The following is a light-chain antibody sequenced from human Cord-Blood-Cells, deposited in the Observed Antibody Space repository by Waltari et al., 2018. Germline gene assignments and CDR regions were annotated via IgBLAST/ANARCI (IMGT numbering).Light chain of an antibody. V-gene: IGLV3-19*01. CDR3: NSRDSSGNHLGV. CDR2: GKN. CDR1: SLRSYY. J-gene: IGLJ2*01. Sequence: SSELTQDPAVSVALGQTVRITCQGDSLRSYYASWYQQKPGQAPVLVLYGKNNRPSGIPDRFSGSSSGNPASLTITGAQAEDEADYYCNSRDSSGNHLGVFGGGTKLTVL.